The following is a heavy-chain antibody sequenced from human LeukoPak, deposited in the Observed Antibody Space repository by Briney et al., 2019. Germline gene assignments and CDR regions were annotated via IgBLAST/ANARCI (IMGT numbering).Heavy chain of an antibody. J-gene: IGHJ4*02. CDR3: ARAGYSSSWYGGFFDY. V-gene: IGHV3-30*02. CDR2: IRFDASNK. Sequence: GGSLRLSCAASGFTFRSYGMHWVRQAPGKGLEWVAFIRFDASNKFYADSVKGRFIISRDNSKNTLYLQMNSLRAEDTAVYYCARAGYSSSWYGGFFDYWGQGTLVTVSS. D-gene: IGHD6-13*01. CDR1: GFTFRSYG.